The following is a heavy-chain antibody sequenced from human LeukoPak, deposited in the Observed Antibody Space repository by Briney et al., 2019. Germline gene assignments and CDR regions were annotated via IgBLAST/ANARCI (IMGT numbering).Heavy chain of an antibody. J-gene: IGHJ4*02. CDR2: ISGYGGTT. D-gene: IGHD6-13*01. CDR3: AKSAWGAAAGGSYYFDY. Sequence: PGGSLRLSCAASGFTFGNYAMSWARQAPGKGLEWVSAISGYGGTTYYADSVKGRFTISRDNSKNTLYLQMNSLRAEDTAVYYYAKSAWGAAAGGSYYFDYWGQGTLVTVSS. CDR1: GFTFGNYA. V-gene: IGHV3-23*01.